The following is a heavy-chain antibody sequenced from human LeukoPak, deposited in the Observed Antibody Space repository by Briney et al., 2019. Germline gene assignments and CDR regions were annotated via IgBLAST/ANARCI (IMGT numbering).Heavy chain of an antibody. J-gene: IGHJ4*02. CDR1: GFTFSSYG. V-gene: IGHV3-30*02. D-gene: IGHD3-10*01. CDR3: AKVGDGSGSYSDY. Sequence: PGGSLRLSCAASGFTFSSYGMHWVRQAPGKGLEWVAFIRYDGSNKYYADSVKGRFTISRDNSKNTLYLQMYSLRAEDTAVYYCAKVGDGSGSYSDYWGQGTLVTVSS. CDR2: IRYDGSNK.